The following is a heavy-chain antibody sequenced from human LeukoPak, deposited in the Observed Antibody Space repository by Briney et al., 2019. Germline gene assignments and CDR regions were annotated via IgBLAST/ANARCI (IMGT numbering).Heavy chain of an antibody. V-gene: IGHV3-21*06. J-gene: IGHJ4*02. Sequence: GGSLRLSCAASGFSFSSYSFNWVRQAPGKGMEWVSSINTVSSYIYYADSLKGRFTISRDNAKNSVYLQMDSLRAEDSAVYYCARLRRNTDSSGFFYYYDYWGQGTLVTVSS. D-gene: IGHD3-22*01. CDR1: GFSFSSYS. CDR2: INTVSSYI. CDR3: ARLRRNTDSSGFFYYYDY.